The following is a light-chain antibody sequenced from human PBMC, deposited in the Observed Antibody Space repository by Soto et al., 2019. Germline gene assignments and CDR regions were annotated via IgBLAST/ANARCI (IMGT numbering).Light chain of an antibody. CDR1: SGSVSTSYY. V-gene: IGLV8-61*01. J-gene: IGLJ2*01. CDR3: ALYVGSGTVV. CDR2: NTT. Sequence: QTVVTQEPSFSVSPGGTVILTCVLTSGSVSTSYYPSWYQQSPGLAPRTLIYNTTTRSSGVPDRFSGSILGNKAALPITWAQSDDESDDLCALYVGSGTVVFGGGTKRTVL.